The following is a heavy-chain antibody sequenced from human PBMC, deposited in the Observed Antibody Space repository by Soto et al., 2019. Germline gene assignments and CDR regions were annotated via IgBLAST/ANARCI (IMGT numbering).Heavy chain of an antibody. CDR1: GYTFTSYG. V-gene: IGHV1-18*01. CDR3: ARDPSIVATTGTYYYYYGMDV. D-gene: IGHD5-12*01. Sequence: ASVKVSCKASGYTFTSYGISWVRQAPGQGLEWMGWISAYNGNTNYAQKLQGRVTMTTDTSTSTAYMELRSLRSDDTAVYYCARDPSIVATTGTYYYYYGMDVWGQGTTVTVSS. CDR2: ISAYNGNT. J-gene: IGHJ6*02.